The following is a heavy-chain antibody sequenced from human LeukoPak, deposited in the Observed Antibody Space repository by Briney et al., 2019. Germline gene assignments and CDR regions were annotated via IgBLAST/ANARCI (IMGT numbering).Heavy chain of an antibody. Sequence: GGSLRLSCAASGFTFSDYYMSWIRQAPGKGLEWLSYISPSGTDIHYADSVKGRFTISRDNAKNSLYLQMNSLRADDTAVYYCARDRTYRTTWYAWFDPWGQGTLVTVSS. D-gene: IGHD6-13*01. CDR1: GFTFSDYY. J-gene: IGHJ5*02. CDR2: ISPSGTDI. CDR3: ARDRTYRTTWYAWFDP. V-gene: IGHV3-11*04.